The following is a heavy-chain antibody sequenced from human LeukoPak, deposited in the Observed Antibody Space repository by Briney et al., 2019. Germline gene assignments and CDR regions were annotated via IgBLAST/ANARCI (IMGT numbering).Heavy chain of an antibody. J-gene: IGHJ5*02. V-gene: IGHV3-48*01. D-gene: IGHD2-2*02. CDR2: ISSSSSTI. CDR3: AKTDCTSTSCYIGWFDP. Sequence: PGGSLRLSCAASGFTFSSYSMNWVHQAPGKGLEWVSYISSSSSTIYYADSMKGRFTISRDNSRNTLYLQVNTLRAADTALYYCAKTDCTSTSCYIGWFDPWGQGTLVTVSS. CDR1: GFTFSSYS.